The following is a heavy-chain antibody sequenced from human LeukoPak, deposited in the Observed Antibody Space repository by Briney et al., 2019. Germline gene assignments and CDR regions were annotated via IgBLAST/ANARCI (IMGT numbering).Heavy chain of an antibody. V-gene: IGHV3-23*01. CDR2: IGNTET. D-gene: IGHD5-18*01. Sequence: GGSLRLSCATSGFPFETNAMSWVRQAPGKGLEWVATIGNTETFYADSVTGRFTISRDNSKNMVNLQMNRLRVEDTAIYYCAKDWIQFNRVFDCFDSWGQGTLVTVSS. CDR3: AKDWIQFNRVFDCFDS. J-gene: IGHJ4*02. CDR1: GFPFETNA.